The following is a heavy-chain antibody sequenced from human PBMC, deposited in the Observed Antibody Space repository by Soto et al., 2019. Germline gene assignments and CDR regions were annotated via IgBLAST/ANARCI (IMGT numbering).Heavy chain of an antibody. Sequence: ASETLSLTCTVSGGSISSGGYYWSWIRQHPGKGLEWIGYIYYSGSTYYNPSLKSRVTISVDTSKNQFSLKLSSVTAADTAVYYCARGSIVAFFWFDPWGQGTLVTVSS. J-gene: IGHJ5*02. D-gene: IGHD5-12*01. V-gene: IGHV4-31*02. CDR2: IYYSGST. CDR3: ARGSIVAFFWFDP. CDR1: GGSISSGGYY.